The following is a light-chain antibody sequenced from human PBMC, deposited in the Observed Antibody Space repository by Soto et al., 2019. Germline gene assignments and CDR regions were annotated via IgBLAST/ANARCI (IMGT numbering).Light chain of an antibody. CDR3: QHRSNWPLT. V-gene: IGKV3-11*01. J-gene: IGKJ4*01. CDR1: QSVSSY. Sequence: EIVLTQAPATLSLSPGERATLSCRAGQSVSSYLAWYQQKPGQAPRLLIYDASTRATGIPARFSGSGSGTDFTLTITSLEPEDFAVYYCQHRSNWPLTFGGGTKVDI. CDR2: DAS.